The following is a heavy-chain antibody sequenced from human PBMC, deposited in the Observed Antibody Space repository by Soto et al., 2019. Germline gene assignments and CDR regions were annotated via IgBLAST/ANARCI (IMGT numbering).Heavy chain of an antibody. J-gene: IGHJ4*02. CDR3: AKDVSLDY. CDR2: ISYDGSNK. CDR1: GFTFSSYG. Sequence: QVQLVESGGGVVQPGRSLRLSCAASGFTFSSYGIHWVRQAPGKGLEWVAVISYDGSNKYYADSVKGRFTISRDNSKNTLYLQMNSLRAEDTAVYYCAKDVSLDYWGQGTLVTVSS. V-gene: IGHV3-30*18.